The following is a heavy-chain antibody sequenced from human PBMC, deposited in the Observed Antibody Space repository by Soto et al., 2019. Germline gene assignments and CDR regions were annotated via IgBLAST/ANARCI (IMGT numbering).Heavy chain of an antibody. J-gene: IGHJ4*02. CDR3: ARGCWRQIDC. Sequence: PSETLSLTCSVSGGSIGSYYWSWIRQPPGKGLEWIGYIYYSGSTNYNPSLKSRVTISVDTSKIQVALKLSSVTAADTAGYYCARGCWRQIDCWGQGTLVTVSS. D-gene: IGHD3-3*01. V-gene: IGHV4-59*08. CDR1: GGSIGSYY. CDR2: IYYSGST.